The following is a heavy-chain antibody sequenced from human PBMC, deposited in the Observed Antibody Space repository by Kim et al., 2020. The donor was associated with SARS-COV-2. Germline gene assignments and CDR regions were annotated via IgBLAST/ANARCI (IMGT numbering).Heavy chain of an antibody. D-gene: IGHD2-15*01. J-gene: IGHJ2*01. V-gene: IGHV4-59*01. CDR3: AREYCSGGSCNYWYFDL. Sequence: LKSRVTISVDTSKNQFSLKLSSVTAADTAVYYCAREYCSGGSCNYWYFDLWGRGTLVTVSS.